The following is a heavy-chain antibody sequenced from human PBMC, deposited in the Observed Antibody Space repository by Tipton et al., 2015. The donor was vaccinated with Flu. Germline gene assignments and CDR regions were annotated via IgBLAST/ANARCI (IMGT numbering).Heavy chain of an antibody. CDR3: AKGLTTYGDFSYFDY. CDR1: AFTFDYYE. Sequence: SLRLSCAASAFTFDYYEMSWVRQAPGKGLEWVSYISGGGGGTYYADSVKGRFSISRDNSKNTLYLQLNSLRAEDTAVYYCAKGLTTYGDFSYFDYWGRGTLVTVSS. V-gene: IGHV3-23*01. CDR2: ISGGGGGT. J-gene: IGHJ4*02. D-gene: IGHD4-17*01.